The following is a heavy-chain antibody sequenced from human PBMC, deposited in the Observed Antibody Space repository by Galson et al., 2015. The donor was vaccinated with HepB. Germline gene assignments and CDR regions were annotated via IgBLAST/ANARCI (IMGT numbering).Heavy chain of an antibody. D-gene: IGHD6-19*01. V-gene: IGHV3-30*02. CDR1: GFTFSSYG. CDR3: AKDRIAVAGGHNWFDP. J-gene: IGHJ5*02. CDR2: IRYDGSNK. Sequence: SLRLSCAASGFTFSSYGMHWVRQAPGKGLEWVAFIRYDGSNKYYADSVKGRFTISRDSSKNTLYLQMNSLSAEDTAVYYCAKDRIAVAGGHNWFDPWGQGTLVTVSS.